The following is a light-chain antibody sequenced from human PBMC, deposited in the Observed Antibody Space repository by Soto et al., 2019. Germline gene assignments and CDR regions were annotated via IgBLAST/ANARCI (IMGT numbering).Light chain of an antibody. Sequence: QSVLTQPPSASGTPGQRVTISCSGSSSNIGSNYGYWYQQLPGTAPKLLIYRNNQRPSGVPDRFSGSKSGTSASLAISGLRSEDKADYYCAAWDDSLSGRVFGGGTKLTVL. CDR1: SSNIGSNY. CDR3: AAWDDSLSGRV. V-gene: IGLV1-47*01. CDR2: RNN. J-gene: IGLJ3*02.